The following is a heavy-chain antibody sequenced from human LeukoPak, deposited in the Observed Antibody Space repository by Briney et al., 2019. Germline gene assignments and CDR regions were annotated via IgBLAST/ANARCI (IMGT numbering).Heavy chain of an antibody. V-gene: IGHV3-7*03. CDR1: GFTFSDYA. J-gene: IGHJ4*02. Sequence: GGSLRLSCAASGFTFSDYAVQWVRQAPGKGLEWVANIKKDGSETYYVDSVKGRFTISRDNAKNSLYLQMNSLRAEDTAMYYCARGRYSGTTYYFDYWGQGTLVTVSS. CDR2: IKKDGSET. D-gene: IGHD5-12*01. CDR3: ARGRYSGTTYYFDY.